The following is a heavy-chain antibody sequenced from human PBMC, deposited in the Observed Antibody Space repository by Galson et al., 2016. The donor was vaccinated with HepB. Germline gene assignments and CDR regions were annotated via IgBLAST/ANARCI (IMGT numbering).Heavy chain of an antibody. Sequence: ETLSLTCAVSGGSISSINWWSWVRQPPGKGLEWIGEIYHSGSTNYNPSLKSRVTISVDKSKNQFSLKLSSVTAADTAVYYCARVDLPYYEFWGGRYDAGDIWGQGTMVTVSS. V-gene: IGHV4-4*02. CDR2: IYHSGST. D-gene: IGHD3-3*01. J-gene: IGHJ3*02. CDR3: ARVDLPYYEFWGGRYDAGDI. CDR1: GGSISSINW.